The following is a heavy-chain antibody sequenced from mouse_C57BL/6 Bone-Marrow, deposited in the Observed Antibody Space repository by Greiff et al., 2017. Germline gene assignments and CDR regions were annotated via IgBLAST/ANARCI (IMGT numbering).Heavy chain of an antibody. CDR2: IYPGSGCT. J-gene: IGHJ4*01. V-gene: IGHV1-55*01. CDR3: DRSQYYGSSYDAKDY. D-gene: IGHD1-1*01. CDR1: GYTFTSYW. Sequence: QVQLQQPGAELVKPGASVQMSCKASGYTFTSYWITWVKQRPGQGLAWIGDIYPGSGCTNYNEKFKSKATPTVDTSSSKAYMQLSSLTSGYSAVYNGDRSQYYGSSYDAKDYWGQGTSVTVSA.